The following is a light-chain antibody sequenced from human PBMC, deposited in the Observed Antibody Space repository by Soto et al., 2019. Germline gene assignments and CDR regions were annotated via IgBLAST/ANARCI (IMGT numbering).Light chain of an antibody. CDR1: QSVSSY. CDR3: QQRNNCPFT. CDR2: DAS. Sequence: EIVLTQSPATLSLSPGERATLSCRASQSVSSYLAWYQQKPGQAPRLLIYDASNRATGIPARFSGSGSGTDFPLTISRLQHEDVAVYYCQQRNNCPFTFGPGTKVDIK. V-gene: IGKV3-11*01. J-gene: IGKJ3*01.